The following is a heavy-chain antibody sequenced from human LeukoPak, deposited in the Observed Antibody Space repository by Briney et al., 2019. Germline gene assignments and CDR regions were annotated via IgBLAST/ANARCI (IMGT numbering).Heavy chain of an antibody. CDR2: INHSGST. Sequence: SETLSLTCAVYGGSFSGYYWNWIRQPPGKGLEWIGEINHSGSTNYNPSLKSRVTISVDTSKNQFSLKLSSVTAADTAVYYCAILSSSTFDYWGQGTLVTVSS. CDR3: AILSSSTFDY. V-gene: IGHV4-34*01. CDR1: GGSFSGYY. J-gene: IGHJ4*02. D-gene: IGHD6-13*01.